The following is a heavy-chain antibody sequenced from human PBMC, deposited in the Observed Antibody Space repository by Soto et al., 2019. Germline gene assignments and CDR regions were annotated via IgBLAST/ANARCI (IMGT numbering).Heavy chain of an antibody. CDR2: FDPEDGET. J-gene: IGHJ3*02. V-gene: IGHV1-24*01. CDR1: GYTLTELS. CDR3: ATGRALRPGAFDI. Sequence: ASVKVSCKVSGYTLTELSMHWVRQASGKGLEWMGGFDPEDGETIYAQKFQGRVTMTGDTSTDTAYMELSSLRSEDTAVYYCATGRALRPGAFDIWGQGTMVTVSS.